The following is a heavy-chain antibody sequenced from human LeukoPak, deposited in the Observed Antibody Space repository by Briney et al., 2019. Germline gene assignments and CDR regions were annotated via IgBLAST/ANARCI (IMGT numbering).Heavy chain of an antibody. CDR3: ARESYYYDSSAIIGDWFDP. Sequence: SETLSLTCAVYGGSFSDYYWSWIRQPPGKGLEWIGEINHSAGTNYHPSLKSRVTISGDTSKNQFSLKLSSVTAADTAVYYCARESYYYDSSAIIGDWFDPWGQGTLVTVSS. CDR1: GGSFSDYY. CDR2: INHSAGT. V-gene: IGHV4-34*01. J-gene: IGHJ5*02. D-gene: IGHD3-22*01.